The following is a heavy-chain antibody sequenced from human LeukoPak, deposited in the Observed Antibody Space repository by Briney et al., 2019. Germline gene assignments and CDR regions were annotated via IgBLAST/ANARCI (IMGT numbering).Heavy chain of an antibody. V-gene: IGHV3-21*01. J-gene: IGHJ4*02. D-gene: IGHD3-22*01. CDR1: GFTFSSYS. CDR3: AGSLYYYDSSGLDY. CDR2: MSSSSSNK. Sequence: GGSLRLSCAASGFTFSSYSMNWVRQAPGKGLEWVSSMSSSSSNKYYADAVKGRFTISRDNAKNSLYLQMNSLTAGDTAVYYCAGSLYYYDSSGLDYWGQGTLVTVSS.